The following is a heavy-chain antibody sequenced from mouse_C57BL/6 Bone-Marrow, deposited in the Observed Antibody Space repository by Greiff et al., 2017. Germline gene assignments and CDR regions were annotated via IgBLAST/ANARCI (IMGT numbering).Heavy chain of an antibody. Sequence: EVQLQQSGPELVKPGDSVKISCKASGYSFTGYFMNWVMQSHGKSLEWIGRINPYNGDTFYNQKFKGKATLTVDKSSSTANMELRSLTSEDSAVDDCARDGSSPFDYWGQGTTLTVSS. V-gene: IGHV1-20*01. J-gene: IGHJ2*01. D-gene: IGHD1-1*01. CDR2: INPYNGDT. CDR3: ARDGSSPFDY. CDR1: GYSFTGYF.